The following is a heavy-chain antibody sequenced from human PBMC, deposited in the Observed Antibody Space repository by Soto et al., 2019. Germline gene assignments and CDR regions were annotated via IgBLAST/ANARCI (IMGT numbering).Heavy chain of an antibody. V-gene: IGHV1-69*01. CDR3: RRGSSLTNVEY. Sequence: QVQLVQSGAEVKKPGASVKVSCKASGGTVSNSAISWLRQAPGQWLAWMGGIIPIVGPATHSQKFQDRVTITADESTGTGYMELSTLTSEHTAVYFCRRGSSLTNVEYWVQATLGTFAA. CDR2: IIPIVGPA. D-gene: IGHD6-13*01. CDR1: GGTVSNSA. J-gene: IGHJ4*02.